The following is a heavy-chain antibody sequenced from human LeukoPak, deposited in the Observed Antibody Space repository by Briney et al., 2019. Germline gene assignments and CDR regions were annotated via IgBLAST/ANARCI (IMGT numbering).Heavy chain of an antibody. Sequence: GGSLRLSCAASGFTFSSYAKSWVRQAPGKGLEWVSAISISGENTYYADSVKGRFTISRDTSRNTLYLQMHSLRAEDTAVYYCARLISTSSSRFSDYWGQGTLVTVSS. D-gene: IGHD6-6*01. CDR1: GFTFSSYA. CDR3: ARLISTSSSRFSDY. V-gene: IGHV3-23*01. CDR2: ISISGENT. J-gene: IGHJ4*02.